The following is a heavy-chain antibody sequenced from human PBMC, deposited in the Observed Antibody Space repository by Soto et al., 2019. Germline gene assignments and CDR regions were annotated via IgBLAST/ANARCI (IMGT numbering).Heavy chain of an antibody. Sequence: SETLSLTCTVSGGSISSSSYYWGWIRQPPGKGLEWIGSIYYSGSTYYNPSLKSRVTISVDTSKNQFSLKLSSVTAADTAVYYCAITYYYDSSRLDYWGQGTLVTVSS. D-gene: IGHD3-22*01. CDR2: IYYSGST. CDR3: AITYYYDSSRLDY. J-gene: IGHJ4*02. V-gene: IGHV4-39*01. CDR1: GGSISSSSYY.